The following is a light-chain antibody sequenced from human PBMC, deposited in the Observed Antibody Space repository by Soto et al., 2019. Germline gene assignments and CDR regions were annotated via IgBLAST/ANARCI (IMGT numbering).Light chain of an antibody. Sequence: QSVLTQPASVSGSPGQSITISCTGTISDVGGYNYVSWYQHHPGKASKLMIYDVSNRPSGVSNRFSGSKSGNTASLTISGLQAEDEADYYCSSYRISRIGVFGTGTKVTVL. V-gene: IGLV2-14*03. CDR1: ISDVGGYNY. CDR3: SSYRISRIGV. CDR2: DVS. J-gene: IGLJ1*01.